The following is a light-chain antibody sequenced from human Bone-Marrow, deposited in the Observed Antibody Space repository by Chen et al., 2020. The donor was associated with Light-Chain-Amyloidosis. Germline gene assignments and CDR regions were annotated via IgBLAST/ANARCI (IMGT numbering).Light chain of an antibody. CDR3: QQSYSTPYT. Sequence: DIQMTQSPYSLSASVGDRVTITCRASQSISNYLNWYQQKPGKAPKLLIYAASSLQSGVPSRFSGIVSGTDFTLTISSLQPEDFATYYCQQSYSTPYTFGLGTKLGI. V-gene: IGKV1-39*01. CDR2: AAS. J-gene: IGKJ2*01. CDR1: QSISNY.